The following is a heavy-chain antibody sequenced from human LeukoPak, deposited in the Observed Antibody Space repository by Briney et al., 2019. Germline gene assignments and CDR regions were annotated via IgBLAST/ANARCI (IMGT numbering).Heavy chain of an antibody. CDR2: IWYDGSNK. CDR1: GFTFSSYG. CDR3: AKYCSSTSCYGGLDY. D-gene: IGHD2-2*01. J-gene: IGHJ4*02. V-gene: IGHV3-33*06. Sequence: GGSLRLSXAASGFTFSSYGMHWVRQAPGKGLEWVAVIWYDGSNKYYADSVKGRFTISRDNSKNTLYLQMNSLRAEDTAVYYCAKYCSSTSCYGGLDYWGQGTLVTVSS.